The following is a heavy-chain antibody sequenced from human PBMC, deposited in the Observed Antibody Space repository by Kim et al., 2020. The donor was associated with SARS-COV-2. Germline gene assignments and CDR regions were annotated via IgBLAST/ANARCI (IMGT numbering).Heavy chain of an antibody. CDR2: IYYSGST. CDR3: ARVLGAITIFGVVIVNWFDP. J-gene: IGHJ5*02. D-gene: IGHD3-3*01. V-gene: IGHV4-31*03. CDR1: GGSISGGGYY. Sequence: SETLSLTCTVSGGSISGGGYYWSWIRQHPGKGLEWIGYIYYSGSTYYNPSLKSRVTISVDTSKNQFSLKLSSVTAADTAVYYCARVLGAITIFGVVIVNWFDPWGQGTLVTVSS.